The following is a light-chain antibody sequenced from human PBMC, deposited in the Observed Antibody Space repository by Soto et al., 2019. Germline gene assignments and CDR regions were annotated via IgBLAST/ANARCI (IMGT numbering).Light chain of an antibody. J-gene: IGLJ1*01. Sequence: QSVLAQPASVSGSPGQSITISCTGTSSDVGGYNYVSWYQKHPGKAPKFMIYDVSSRPSGVSNRFSGSKSGNTASLTISWLQAEDEADYYCCSYTTSNTRQIVFGTGTKVTVL. CDR2: DVS. CDR3: CSYTTSNTRQIV. CDR1: SSDVGGYNY. V-gene: IGLV2-14*03.